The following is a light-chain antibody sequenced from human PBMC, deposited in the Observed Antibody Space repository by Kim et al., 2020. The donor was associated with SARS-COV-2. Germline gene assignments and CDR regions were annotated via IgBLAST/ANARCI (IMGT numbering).Light chain of an antibody. V-gene: IGLV3-21*04. CDR2: YDS. Sequence: SYELTQPTSVSVAPGKTARITCGGNNIGSKSVHWYQQKPGQAPVLVIYYDSDRPSGIPERFSGSNSGNTATLTISRVEAGDEADYYCQVWDSSSVFGTGT. CDR3: QVWDSSSV. J-gene: IGLJ1*01. CDR1: NIGSKS.